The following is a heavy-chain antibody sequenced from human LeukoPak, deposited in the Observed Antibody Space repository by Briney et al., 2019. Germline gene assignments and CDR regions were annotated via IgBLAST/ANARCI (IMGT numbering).Heavy chain of an antibody. J-gene: IGHJ4*02. V-gene: IGHV5-51*01. CDR2: IYPGDSDT. D-gene: IGHD2-15*01. CDR1: QYTFSSYW. Sequence: GESLKISCTGFQYTFSSYWIGWVRQMPGRGLEWMGIIYPGDSDTRYSPSFQGQVTISADKSISTAYLQWSSLRTSDTALYYCARLGLGRFCSGGSCYASEADYWGQGTLVTVSS. CDR3: ARLGLGRFCSGGSCYASEADY.